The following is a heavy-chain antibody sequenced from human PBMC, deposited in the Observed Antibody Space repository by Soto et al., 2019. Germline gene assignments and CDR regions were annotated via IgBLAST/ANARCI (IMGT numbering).Heavy chain of an antibody. CDR1: EDTFRNYA. D-gene: IGHD3-22*01. CDR2: IIPIFGTA. J-gene: IGHJ2*01. Sequence: QVELVQSGAEVKKPGSSVKVSCQASEDTFRNYAISWVRQAPGQGLEWMGGIIPIFGTANYAQKFQGRVTITADTSANTLYLELSSLRSENTAVYYCASTKYYSSAYYYWYLRLWARGTLVTVSS. CDR3: ASTKYYSSAYYYWYLRL. V-gene: IGHV1-69*06.